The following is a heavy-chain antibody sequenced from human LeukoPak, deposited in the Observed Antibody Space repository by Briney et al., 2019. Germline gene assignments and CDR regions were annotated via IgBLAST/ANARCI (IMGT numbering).Heavy chain of an antibody. V-gene: IGHV1-2*02. Sequence: APVKVSCKASGYTFTGYYMHWVRQAPGQGLEWMGWINPNSGGTNYAQKFQGRVTMTRDTSISTAYMELSRLRSDATAVYYCARALRNAEYFQHWGQGTLVTVSS. CDR2: INPNSGGT. J-gene: IGHJ1*01. CDR1: GYTFTGYY. CDR3: ARALRNAEYFQH.